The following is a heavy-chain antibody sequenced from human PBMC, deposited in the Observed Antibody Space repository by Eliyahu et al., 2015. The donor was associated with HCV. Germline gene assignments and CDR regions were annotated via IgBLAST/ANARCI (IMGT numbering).Heavy chain of an antibody. CDR2: IHYSGST. Sequence: QVQLQESGPGLVKPSETLSLTCTVSGGSIPTYYWSWIRQPPGKGLEWVGYIHYSGSTNYNPSLKSRVTISLDTSKNQFSLSLTAVTAADTAMYYCASGGGGIAVTGTGGWFDPWGQGTLATVSS. V-gene: IGHV4-59*01. CDR1: GGSIPTYY. CDR3: ASGGGGIAVTGTGGWFDP. J-gene: IGHJ5*02. D-gene: IGHD6-19*01.